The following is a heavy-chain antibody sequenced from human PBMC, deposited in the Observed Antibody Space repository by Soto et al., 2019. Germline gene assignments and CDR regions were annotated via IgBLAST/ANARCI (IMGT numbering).Heavy chain of an antibody. J-gene: IGHJ4*02. V-gene: IGHV3-73*02. CDR1: GFSFSDST. D-gene: IGHD4-17*01. CDR2: IKSKANSYAT. Sequence: EVQLVESGGGLVQPGGSLKLSCVASGFSFSDSTIQWVRQASGKGLEWVGRIKSKANSYATTYAESVKGRFTFSRDDSKETAYLQLNSLKTEDTAVYYCSRPRGNGDSDYWGQGTLVTVSS. CDR3: SRPRGNGDSDY.